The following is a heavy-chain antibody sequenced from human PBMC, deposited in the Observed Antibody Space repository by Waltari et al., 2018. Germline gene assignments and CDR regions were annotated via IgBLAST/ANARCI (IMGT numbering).Heavy chain of an antibody. CDR3: ASGGGYTNGWDY. J-gene: IGHJ4*02. D-gene: IGHD6-19*01. Sequence: QPLLQESGPGLVKPSETLSLTCSVSGGSISSSNYYWGWIRQPPGKGRDWIGGIYYSGSTYYNSYLKGRVTISLDTSKNQFSLKLSSVTAADTAVYFCASGGGYTNGWDYWGQGTLVTVSS. CDR1: GGSISSSNYY. V-gene: IGHV4-39*07. CDR2: IYYSGST.